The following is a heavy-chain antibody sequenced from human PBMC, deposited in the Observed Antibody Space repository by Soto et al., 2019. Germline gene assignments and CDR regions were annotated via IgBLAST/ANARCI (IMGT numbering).Heavy chain of an antibody. Sequence: SETLSLTCTVSGGSISSYYWSWIRQPPGKGLEWIGYVYYSGSTNYNPSLKSRVTISLDTSKNQFSLKLSSVTAADTAVYYCASSFYSGSGSSTYYFDYWGQGTLVTVSS. CDR3: ASSFYSGSGSSTYYFDY. CDR2: VYYSGST. CDR1: GGSISSYY. D-gene: IGHD3-10*01. J-gene: IGHJ4*02. V-gene: IGHV4-59*01.